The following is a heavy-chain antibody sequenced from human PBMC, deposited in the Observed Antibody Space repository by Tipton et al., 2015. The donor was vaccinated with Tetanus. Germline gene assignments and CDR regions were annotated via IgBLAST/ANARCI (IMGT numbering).Heavy chain of an antibody. J-gene: IGHJ2*01. V-gene: IGHV4-39*01. CDR2: IYYNGNT. D-gene: IGHD1-26*01. CDR1: GGSLSSGTFY. Sequence: VKPSETLSLTCSLSGGSLSSGTFYWDWIRQRPGKGLEWIGNIYYNGNTLQNPSLKGRVTLSLDKSKNQFSLKLRSVTAADTAMYYCGRHGGSYIAYWCFDLWGRGTLVSVSS. CDR3: GRHGGSYIAYWCFDL.